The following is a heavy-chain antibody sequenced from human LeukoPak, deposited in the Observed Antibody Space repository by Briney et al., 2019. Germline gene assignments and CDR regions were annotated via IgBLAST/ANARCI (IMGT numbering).Heavy chain of an antibody. CDR2: IWYDGSNK. J-gene: IGHJ4*02. CDR1: GFTFSSYG. Sequence: GRSLRLSCAASGFTFSSYGMHWVRQAPGKGLEWVAVIWYDGSNKYYADSVKGRFTISRDNSKNTLYLQMNSLRAEDTAVYYCAREYCSSISCLVDYWGQGTLVTVSS. D-gene: IGHD2-2*01. V-gene: IGHV3-33*01. CDR3: AREYCSSISCLVDY.